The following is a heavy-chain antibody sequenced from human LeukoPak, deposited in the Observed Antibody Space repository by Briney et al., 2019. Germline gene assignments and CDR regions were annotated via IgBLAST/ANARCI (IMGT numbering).Heavy chain of an antibody. CDR3: ARDSSGPIDY. Sequence: GGSLRLSCAASGFTFNSYAMNWVRQAPGKGLEWVSSISSSSSYIYYADSVKGRFTISRDNAKNSLYLQMNSLRAEDTAVYYCARDSSGPIDYWGQGTLVTVSS. D-gene: IGHD6-19*01. CDR2: ISSSSSYI. CDR1: GFTFNSYA. J-gene: IGHJ4*02. V-gene: IGHV3-21*01.